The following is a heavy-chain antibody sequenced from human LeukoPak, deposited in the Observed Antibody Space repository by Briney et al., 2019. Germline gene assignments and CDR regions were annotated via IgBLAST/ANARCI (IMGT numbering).Heavy chain of an antibody. CDR2: IWYDGSNI. CDR1: GFTFSSYG. V-gene: IGHV3-33*06. CDR3: AKDLSFAYYDSSGPLFQH. J-gene: IGHJ1*01. Sequence: GGSLRLSCAASGFTFSSYGMHWVRQAPGKGLEWVAVIWYDGSNIYYADSVKGRFTISRDNSKNTLYLQMNSLRAEDTAVYYCAKDLSFAYYDSSGPLFQHWGQGTLVTVSS. D-gene: IGHD3-22*01.